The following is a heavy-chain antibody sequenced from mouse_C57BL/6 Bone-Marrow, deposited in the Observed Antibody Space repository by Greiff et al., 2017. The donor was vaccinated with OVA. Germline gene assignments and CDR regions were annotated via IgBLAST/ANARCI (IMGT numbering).Heavy chain of an antibody. Sequence: VQLQQPGAELVKPGASVKLSCKASGYTFTSYWMHWVKQRPGQGLEWIGMIHPNSGSTNYNEKFKRKATLTVDKSSSTAYMQHSSLTSEDSAVYYCASLYDYFDYWGQGTTLTVSS. J-gene: IGHJ2*01. V-gene: IGHV1-64*01. CDR3: ASLYDYFDY. CDR1: GYTFTSYW. CDR2: IHPNSGST. D-gene: IGHD2-3*01.